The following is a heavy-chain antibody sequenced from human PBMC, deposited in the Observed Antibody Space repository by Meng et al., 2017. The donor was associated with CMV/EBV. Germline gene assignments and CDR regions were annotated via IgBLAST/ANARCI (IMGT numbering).Heavy chain of an antibody. J-gene: IGHJ6*02. CDR1: GFTFSSYA. D-gene: IGHD4-11*01. Sequence: GGSLRLSCAASGFTFSSYAMSWVRQAPGKGLERVSAISGSGGSTYYADSVKGRFTISRDNSKNTLYLQMNSLRAEDTAVYYCAKDLVIPLYSTPYYYGMDVWGQGTTVTVSS. V-gene: IGHV3-23*01. CDR3: AKDLVIPLYSTPYYYGMDV. CDR2: ISGSGGST.